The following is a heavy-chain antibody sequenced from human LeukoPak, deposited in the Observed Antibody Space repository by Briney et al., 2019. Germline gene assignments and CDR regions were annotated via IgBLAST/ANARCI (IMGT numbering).Heavy chain of an antibody. D-gene: IGHD5-18*01. V-gene: IGHV3-9*01. CDR3: AKDIRGYSFADY. J-gene: IGHJ4*02. Sequence: GRSLRLSCAASGFTFDDYAMHWVRQAPGKGLEWVSGISWNSGSIGYADSVKGRFTISRDNAKNSPYLQMNSLRAEDTALYYCAKDIRGYSFADYWGQGTLVTVSS. CDR1: GFTFDDYA. CDR2: ISWNSGSI.